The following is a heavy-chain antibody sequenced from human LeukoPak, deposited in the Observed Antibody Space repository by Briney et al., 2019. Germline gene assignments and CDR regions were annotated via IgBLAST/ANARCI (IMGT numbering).Heavy chain of an antibody. D-gene: IGHD3-22*01. V-gene: IGHV3-33*06. CDR1: GFTFSTHE. Sequence: GGSLRLSCAASGFTFSTHEMNWVRQAPGKGLEWVAVIWYDGSKKYYADSVKGRFTISRDNSKNTLYLQMNSLRAEDTAVYYCAKPHYYDSGGSYIAGAFDIWGQGTMVTVSS. J-gene: IGHJ3*02. CDR2: IWYDGSKK. CDR3: AKPHYYDSGGSYIAGAFDI.